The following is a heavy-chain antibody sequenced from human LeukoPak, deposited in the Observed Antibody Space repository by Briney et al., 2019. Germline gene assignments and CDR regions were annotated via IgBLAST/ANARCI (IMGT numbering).Heavy chain of an antibody. Sequence: PSETLSLTCTVSGGSISSGGYYWSWIRQHPGKGLEWIGYIYYSGSTYYNPSLKSRVTISVDTSKNQFSLKLSSVTAADTAVDYCARVRFGAAMASRFDPWGQGTLVTVSS. V-gene: IGHV4-31*03. CDR3: ARVRFGAAMASRFDP. CDR1: GGSISSGGYY. D-gene: IGHD5-18*01. J-gene: IGHJ5*02. CDR2: IYYSGST.